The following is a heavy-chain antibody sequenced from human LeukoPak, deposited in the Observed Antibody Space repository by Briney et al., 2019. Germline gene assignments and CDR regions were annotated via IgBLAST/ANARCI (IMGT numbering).Heavy chain of an antibody. V-gene: IGHV3-30*02. CDR2: IRYDGSNK. D-gene: IGHD6-6*01. CDR1: GFTFSSYG. Sequence: GGSLRLSCAASGFTFSSYGMHWVRQAPGRGLEWVAFIRYDGSNKYYADSVKGRFTISRDNSKNTLYLQMNSLRAEDTAVYYCAKSHSAVSSSSLFDYWGQGTLVTVSS. J-gene: IGHJ4*02. CDR3: AKSHSAVSSSSLFDY.